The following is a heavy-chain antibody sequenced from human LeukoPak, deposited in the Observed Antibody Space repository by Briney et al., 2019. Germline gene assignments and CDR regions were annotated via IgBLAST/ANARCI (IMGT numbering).Heavy chain of an antibody. Sequence: PSQTLSLTCAVYGGSFSGYYWSWIRQPPGKGLEWIGYIYYSGSTNYNPSLKSRVTISVDTSKNQFSLKLSSVTAADTAVYYCARSFYGGDDYFDYWGQGTLVTVSS. CDR1: GGSFSGYY. J-gene: IGHJ4*02. D-gene: IGHD4-23*01. V-gene: IGHV4-59*08. CDR2: IYYSGST. CDR3: ARSFYGGDDYFDY.